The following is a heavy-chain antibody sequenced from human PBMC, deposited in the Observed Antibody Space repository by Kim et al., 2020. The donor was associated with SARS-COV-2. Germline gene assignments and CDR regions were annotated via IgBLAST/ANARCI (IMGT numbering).Heavy chain of an antibody. V-gene: IGHV3-11*05. D-gene: IGHD2-15*01. Sequence: VKGRVTIYRDNAKNLLSLQMNGLRAEDTAVYYCARGPLGFCSSSSCFFDCWGQGTLVTVSS. J-gene: IGHJ4*02. CDR3: ARGPLGFCSSSSCFFDC.